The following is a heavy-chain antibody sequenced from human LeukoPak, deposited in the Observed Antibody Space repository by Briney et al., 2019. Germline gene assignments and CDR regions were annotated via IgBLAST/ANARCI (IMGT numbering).Heavy chain of an antibody. CDR2: ISWNSGTK. Sequence: GGSLRLSCAASGFTFDDYAMHWVRQAPGKGLEWVSGISWNSGTKGYADSVKGRFTISRDNAKNSLYLQMNSLRAEDTAVYYCAREGGRITIFGVVISPDYWGQGTLVTVSS. J-gene: IGHJ4*02. V-gene: IGHV3-9*01. D-gene: IGHD3-3*01. CDR3: AREGGRITIFGVVISPDY. CDR1: GFTFDDYA.